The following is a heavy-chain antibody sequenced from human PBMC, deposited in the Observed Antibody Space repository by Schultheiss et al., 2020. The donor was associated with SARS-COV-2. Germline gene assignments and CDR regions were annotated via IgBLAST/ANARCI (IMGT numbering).Heavy chain of an antibody. D-gene: IGHD3-22*01. V-gene: IGHV4-30-2*03. J-gene: IGHJ6*02. Sequence: SQTLSLTCAVSGGSISSGGYSWSWIRQPPGKGLEWIGSIYYSGSTNYNPSLKSRVTISVDTSKNQFSLKLSSVTAADTAVYYCARYAARNYYDSSGYLAPSGMDVWGQGTTVTVSS. CDR1: GGSISSGGYS. CDR2: IYYSGST. CDR3: ARYAARNYYDSSGYLAPSGMDV.